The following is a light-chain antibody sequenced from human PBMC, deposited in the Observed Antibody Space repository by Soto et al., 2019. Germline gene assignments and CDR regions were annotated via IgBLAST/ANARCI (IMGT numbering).Light chain of an antibody. CDR3: QQSGLT. V-gene: IGKV3-11*01. CDR1: QSVSSY. J-gene: IGKJ4*01. Sequence: EIVLTQSPATLSLSPGERATLSCRASQSVSSYFAWYQQKPGQAPRLLIYDASNRATGIPARFSGSGSGTDFTLTISSLEPEDFAVYYCQQSGLTFGGGTKVEIK. CDR2: DAS.